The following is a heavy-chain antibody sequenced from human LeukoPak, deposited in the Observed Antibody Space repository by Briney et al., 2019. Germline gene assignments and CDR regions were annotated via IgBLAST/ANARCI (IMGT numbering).Heavy chain of an antibody. J-gene: IGHJ4*02. D-gene: IGHD3-3*01. Sequence: ASVKASCKASGYTFTSYDINWVRQATGQGLEWMGWMNPNSGNTGYAQKFQGRVTMTRDTSISTAYMELSRLRSDDTAVYYCATRLRFLEWLSLWGQGTLVTVSS. CDR1: GYTFTSYD. CDR3: ATRLRFLEWLSL. V-gene: IGHV1-8*01. CDR2: MNPNSGNT.